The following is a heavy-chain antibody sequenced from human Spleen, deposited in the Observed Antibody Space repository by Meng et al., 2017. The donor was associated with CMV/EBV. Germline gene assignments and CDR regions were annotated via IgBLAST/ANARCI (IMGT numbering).Heavy chain of an antibody. CDR1: GYTFTSYA. J-gene: IGHJ4*02. CDR3: AREGGYAIFGFTTFYLDS. Sequence: ASVKVSCKTSGYTFTSYAISWVRQAPGQGLEWMGRISRHNGDTIYAQNFQGRVTMTTDTSTNTAYMELRSLRSDDTAVYYCAREGGYAIFGFTTFYLDSWGQGTLVTVSS. D-gene: IGHD2-8*01. CDR2: ISRHNGDT. V-gene: IGHV1-18*01.